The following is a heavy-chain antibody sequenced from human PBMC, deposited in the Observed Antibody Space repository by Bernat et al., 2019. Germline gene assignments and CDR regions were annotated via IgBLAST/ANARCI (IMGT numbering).Heavy chain of an antibody. CDR2: ISSSGSTI. V-gene: IGHV3-48*03. CDR1: GFTLRSYE. J-gene: IGHJ6*02. D-gene: IGHD6-19*01. Sequence: EVQLVESGGGLVQPGGSLRLSCAASGFTLRSYEMNWVRQAPGKGLEWVSYISSSGSTIYYADSVKGRFTISRDNAKNSLFLQMNSLRAEDTAVYYCATTHSSGWTNYYYYGMDVWGQGTMVIVSS. CDR3: ATTHSSGWTNYYYYGMDV.